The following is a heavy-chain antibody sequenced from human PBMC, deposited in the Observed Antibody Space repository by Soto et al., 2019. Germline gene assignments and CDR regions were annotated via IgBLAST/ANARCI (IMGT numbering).Heavy chain of an antibody. CDR2: IIPIFDTA. CDR1: GGTFSSYA. Sequence: GASGKVSCKASGGTFSSYAISWVRQAPGQGLEWMGGIIPIFDTANYAQKFQGRVTITADEPTSTAYMELSSLRSEDTAVYYCACPQYYYDSSGDYPHPWGMDVWGQGTTVTVSS. CDR3: ACPQYYYDSSGDYPHPWGMDV. V-gene: IGHV1-69*13. D-gene: IGHD3-22*01. J-gene: IGHJ6*02.